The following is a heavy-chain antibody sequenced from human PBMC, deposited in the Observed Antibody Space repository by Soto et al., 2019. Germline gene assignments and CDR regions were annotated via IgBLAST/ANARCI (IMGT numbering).Heavy chain of an antibody. V-gene: IGHV1-18*01. J-gene: IGHJ4*02. Sequence: QVQLVQSGAEVKKPGASVKVSCKASGYTFTNYGIPWVRQAPGQGLEWMGWISAYNGNTNYAQKLQGRVTMTTDTSTSTAYMELRSLRSDDTAVYYCARASTPYYYDTSGYDVWGQGTLVSVSS. CDR3: ARASTPYYYDTSGYDV. CDR2: ISAYNGNT. CDR1: GYTFTNYG. D-gene: IGHD3-22*01.